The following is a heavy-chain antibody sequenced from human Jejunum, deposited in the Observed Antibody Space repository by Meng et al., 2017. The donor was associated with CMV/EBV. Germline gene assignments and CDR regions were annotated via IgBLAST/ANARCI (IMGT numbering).Heavy chain of an antibody. V-gene: IGHV4-34*02. Sequence: QVQIQTWGAGLLRPSETLSLTCAVYGGSVSGHYWSWIRQTPGKGLEWIGEMNPSGVTIYNPSLKGRVTISVDTSKNQFSLKLTSVTAADTALYYCARELGYCSGGNCYGGTFDYWGQGTLVTVSS. CDR2: MNPSGVT. D-gene: IGHD2-15*01. CDR3: ARELGYCSGGNCYGGTFDY. J-gene: IGHJ4*02. CDR1: GGSVSGHY.